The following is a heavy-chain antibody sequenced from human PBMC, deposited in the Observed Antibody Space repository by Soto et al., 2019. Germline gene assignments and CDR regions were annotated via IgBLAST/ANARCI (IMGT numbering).Heavy chain of an antibody. CDR2: ISYDGTNK. D-gene: IGHD6-19*01. CDR1: GFTFSFYG. Sequence: GGSLRLSCAASGFTFSFYGMHWVRQAPGKGLEWVAVISYDGTNKYYADSVKGRFTISRDNSKNTLYLQMNSLSAEDTAVYYCAKDYSSEWYGPDYWGQGIPVTVSS. V-gene: IGHV3-30*18. CDR3: AKDYSSEWYGPDY. J-gene: IGHJ4*02.